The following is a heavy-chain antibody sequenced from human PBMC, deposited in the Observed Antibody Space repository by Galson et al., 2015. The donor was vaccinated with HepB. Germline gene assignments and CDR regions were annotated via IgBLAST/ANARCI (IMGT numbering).Heavy chain of an antibody. J-gene: IGHJ2*01. D-gene: IGHD3-22*01. CDR3: ARALVVIDHWYFDL. Sequence: SLRLSCAASGFAFSSSSMNWIRQAPGKGLEWISSTTNSGTYIHYADSVRGRFTVSRDNAKNSLYLQMNSLRAEDTAVYYCARALVVIDHWYFDLWGRGTLVTVSS. CDR1: GFAFSSSS. V-gene: IGHV3-21*01. CDR2: TTNSGTYI.